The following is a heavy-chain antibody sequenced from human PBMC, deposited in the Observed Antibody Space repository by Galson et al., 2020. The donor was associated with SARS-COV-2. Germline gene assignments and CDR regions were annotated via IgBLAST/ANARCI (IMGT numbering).Heavy chain of an antibody. CDR2: ISAYNGNT. CDR1: GYTFTSYG. V-gene: IGHV1-18*04. J-gene: IGHJ5*02. Sequence: ASVKVSCKASGYTFTSYGISWVRQAPGQGLEWMGWISAYNGNTNYAQKLQDRVTMTTDTSTSTAYMELRSLRSDDTAVYYCARDRGGGIQLWLLGWFDPWGQGTLVTVSS. D-gene: IGHD5-18*01. CDR3: ARDRGGGIQLWLLGWFDP.